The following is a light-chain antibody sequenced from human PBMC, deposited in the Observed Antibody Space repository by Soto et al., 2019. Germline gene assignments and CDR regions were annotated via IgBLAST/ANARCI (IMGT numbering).Light chain of an antibody. Sequence: DIVMTQSPLSLPVTPGAPASISCRSSQSLLHSDEYNYLDWYLQKPGQSPQLLIYLGSNRASGGPARFSGVGAGKDFPRKISRVEAEDVGDYYCMQALQTPPWTFGQGTKVEIK. CDR1: QSLLHSDEYNY. CDR2: LGS. J-gene: IGKJ1*01. CDR3: MQALQTPPWT. V-gene: IGKV2-28*01.